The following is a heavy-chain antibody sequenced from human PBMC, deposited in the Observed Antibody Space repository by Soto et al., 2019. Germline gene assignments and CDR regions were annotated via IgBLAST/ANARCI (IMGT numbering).Heavy chain of an antibody. V-gene: IGHV1-2*02. J-gene: IGHJ6*02. Sequence: ASVKVSCKASGYTFTGYYIHWVREAPGQGLEWMGWINPQTGGTSYGQKFQGRVTLSRDTSINTAYLELSRLRFDDAAVYFCARERYQVISDGMDVWGQGTAVTVSS. D-gene: IGHD2-2*01. CDR1: GYTFTGYY. CDR2: INPQTGGT. CDR3: ARERYQVISDGMDV.